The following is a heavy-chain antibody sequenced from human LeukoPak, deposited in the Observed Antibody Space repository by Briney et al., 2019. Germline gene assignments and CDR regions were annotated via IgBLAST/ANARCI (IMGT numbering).Heavy chain of an antibody. CDR3: ARAAYDSSGYLTL. D-gene: IGHD3-22*01. J-gene: IGHJ4*02. V-gene: IGHV3-33*01. Sequence: GESLRLSCAASGFTFSSYGMHWVRQAPGKGLEWVAVIWYDGTNKYYADSVKGRFTISRDNSKNTLFLQMNSLRAEDTAVYYCARAAYDSSGYLTLWGQGTLVTVSS. CDR2: IWYDGTNK. CDR1: GFTFSSYG.